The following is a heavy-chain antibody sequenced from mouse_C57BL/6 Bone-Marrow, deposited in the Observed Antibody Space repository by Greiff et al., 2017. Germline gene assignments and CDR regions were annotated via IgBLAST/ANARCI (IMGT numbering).Heavy chain of an antibody. Sequence: QVQLQQSGAELVRPGASVTLSCKASGYTFTDYEMHWVKQTPVHGLEWIGAIDPETGGTAYNQKFKGKAILTADKSSSTAYMELRSLTSVDSSVYFCSRDPGYFDYWGQGTTLTVSS. CDR3: SRDPGYFDY. CDR2: IDPETGGT. J-gene: IGHJ2*01. V-gene: IGHV1-15*01. CDR1: GYTFTDYE.